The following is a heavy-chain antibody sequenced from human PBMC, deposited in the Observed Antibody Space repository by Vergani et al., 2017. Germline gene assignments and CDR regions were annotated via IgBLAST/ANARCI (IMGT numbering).Heavy chain of an antibody. CDR2: IRWNSGSI. Sequence: EVQLVESGGGLVQPGRSLRLSCAASGFTFDDYAMHWVRQAPGKGREWVSGIRWNSGSIGYADSVKGRVTISRDNAKNSLYLQMNSLRAEDTALYYCAKALMEGYCSITSCLYFDYWGQGTLVTVSS. J-gene: IGHJ4*02. D-gene: IGHD2-2*01. CDR3: AKALMEGYCSITSCLYFDY. CDR1: GFTFDDYA. V-gene: IGHV3-9*01.